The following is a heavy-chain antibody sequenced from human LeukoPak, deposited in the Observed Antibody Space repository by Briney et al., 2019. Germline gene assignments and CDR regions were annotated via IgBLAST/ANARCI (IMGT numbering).Heavy chain of an antibody. CDR2: RSYDGRNI. CDR1: GFTFNNYG. D-gene: IGHD2-2*01. J-gene: IGHJ4*02. V-gene: IGHV3-30*18. CDR3: AKGPLRGTAAAIDY. Sequence: GGSLRLSCAASGFTFNNYGMHWVRQAPGKGLEWVAVRSYDGRNIHYPDSVKGRFTISRVISTDTLWLQMDSLRTEDTAVYYCAKGPLRGTAAAIDYWGQGTLVTVSS.